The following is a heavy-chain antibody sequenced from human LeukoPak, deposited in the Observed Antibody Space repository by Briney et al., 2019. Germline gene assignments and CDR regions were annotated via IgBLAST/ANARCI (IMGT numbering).Heavy chain of an antibody. J-gene: IGHJ6*03. CDR3: ARAAWDPNYYYYMDV. CDR2: ISSSSSYI. V-gene: IGHV3-21*01. D-gene: IGHD1-26*01. Sequence: GGSLRLSCAASGFTFSSYTMKWVRQAPGKGLEWVSSISSSSSYIYYADSVKGRFTISRDNAKNSLFLQMNSLRAEDTAVYFCARAAWDPNYYYYMDVWGKGTTVTISS. CDR1: GFTFSSYT.